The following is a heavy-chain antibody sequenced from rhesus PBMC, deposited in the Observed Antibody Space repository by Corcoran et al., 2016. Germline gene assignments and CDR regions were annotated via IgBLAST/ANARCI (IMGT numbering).Heavy chain of an antibody. D-gene: IGHD3-34*01. CDR1: GGSIRSNY. J-gene: IGHJ4*01. CDR3: ARETPTGVIDY. V-gene: IGHV4-160*01. CDR2: IYSGGGST. Sequence: QVQLQESGPGLVKPSETLSLTCAVSGGSIRSNYWSWIRQAPGKGLEWIGRIYSGGGSTDSNPSLKRRVTISTDTSKNQFSLKLSSVTAAATAVYYCARETPTGVIDYWGQGVLVTVSS.